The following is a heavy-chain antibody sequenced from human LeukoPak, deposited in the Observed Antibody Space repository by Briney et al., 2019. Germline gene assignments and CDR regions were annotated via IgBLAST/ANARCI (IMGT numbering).Heavy chain of an antibody. CDR3: ARGIDY. CDR2: ISSSSSYI. Sequence: KTGGSLRLSCAASGFTFSSYSMNWVRQAPGKGLEWVSSISSSSSYIYYADSVRGRFTISRETSKNMVFLQMNSLRVEDTAVYYCARGIDYWGRGTLVTVSS. CDR1: GFTFSSYS. V-gene: IGHV3-21*04. J-gene: IGHJ4*02.